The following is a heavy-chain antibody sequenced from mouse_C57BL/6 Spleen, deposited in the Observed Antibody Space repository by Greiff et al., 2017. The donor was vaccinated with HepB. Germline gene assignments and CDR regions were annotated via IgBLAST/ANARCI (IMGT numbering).Heavy chain of an antibody. CDR2: IYPSDSET. CDR3: ERRDGYYWFAY. CDR1: GYTFTSYW. J-gene: IGHJ3*01. Sequence: QVQLQQPGAELVRPGSSVKLSCKASGYTFTSYWMDWVKQRPGQGLEWIGNIYPSDSETHYNQKFKDKATLTVDKSSSTAYMQLSSLTSEDSAVYYCERRDGYYWFAYWGQGTLVTVSA. V-gene: IGHV1-61*01. D-gene: IGHD2-3*01.